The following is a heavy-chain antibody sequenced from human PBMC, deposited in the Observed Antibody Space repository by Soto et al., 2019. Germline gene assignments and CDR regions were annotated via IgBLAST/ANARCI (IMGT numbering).Heavy chain of an antibody. CDR3: ASLSGIQLDY. V-gene: IGHV4-39*01. CDR2: IYYGGST. D-gene: IGHD3-3*01. Sequence: PSETLSLTCTVSGGSISSSSYYWGWIRQPPGKGLEWIGSIYYGGSTYYNPSLKSRVTISVDTSKNQFSLKLSSVTAADTAVYYCASLSGIQLDYWGQGTLVTVSS. CDR1: GGSISSSSYY. J-gene: IGHJ4*02.